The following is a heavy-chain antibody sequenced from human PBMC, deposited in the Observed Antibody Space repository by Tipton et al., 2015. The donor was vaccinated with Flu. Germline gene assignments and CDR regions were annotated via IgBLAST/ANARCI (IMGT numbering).Heavy chain of an antibody. CDR2: VSRTGST. J-gene: IGHJ5*02. Sequence: TLSLTCAVSGDSISSDYYWGGIRQFPGKGLEWIGTVSRTGSTISNPSLKSRVTISMDRSKNQSSRNLKSVTAGDMAVYYCARRDYSNYVSDPKSWFDPWGQGTLVAVSS. CDR3: ARRDYSNYVSDPKSWFDP. CDR1: GDSISSDYY. V-gene: IGHV4-38-2*01. D-gene: IGHD4-11*01.